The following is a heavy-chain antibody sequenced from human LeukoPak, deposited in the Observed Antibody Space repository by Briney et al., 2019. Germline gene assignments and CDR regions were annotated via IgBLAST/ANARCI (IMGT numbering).Heavy chain of an antibody. V-gene: IGHV3-21*04. D-gene: IGHD3-16*01. Sequence: SGGSLRLSCAASGFSFSSYSMNWVRQAPGKGLEWVSSISFSGTYIYYADSLKGRITISRDNARRSLFLQMNSLRAEDTALYYCARAHWGSLENHAFDIWGQGTMVTVSS. CDR3: ARAHWGSLENHAFDI. CDR2: ISFSGTYI. J-gene: IGHJ3*02. CDR1: GFSFSSYS.